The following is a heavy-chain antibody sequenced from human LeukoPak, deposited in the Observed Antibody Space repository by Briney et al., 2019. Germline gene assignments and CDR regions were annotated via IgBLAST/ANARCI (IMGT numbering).Heavy chain of an antibody. CDR2: IYHSGST. V-gene: IGHV4-38-2*02. D-gene: IGHD3-9*01. Sequence: PSETLSLTCTVSGYSISRGYYWGWIRQPPGKGLEWIGSIYHSGSTHYKSSLKSRVTISVDTSKNQFSLKLSSVTAADTAVYYCARVGNYDILTGYYPGYFDYWGQGTLVTVSS. CDR3: ARVGNYDILTGYYPGYFDY. J-gene: IGHJ4*02. CDR1: GYSISRGYY.